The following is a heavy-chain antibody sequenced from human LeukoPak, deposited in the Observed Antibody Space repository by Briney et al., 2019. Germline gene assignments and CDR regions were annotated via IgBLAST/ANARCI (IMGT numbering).Heavy chain of an antibody. D-gene: IGHD2-15*01. V-gene: IGHV4-38-2*02. CDR3: ARTEVVNYYYYYYMDV. Sequence: PSETLSLTCTVSGYSISSGYYWGWIRQPPGKGLEWIGSIYHSGSTYYNPSLKSRVTISVDTSKNQFSLKLSSVTAADTAVYYCARTEVVNYYYYYYMDVWGKGTTVTVSS. J-gene: IGHJ6*03. CDR2: IYHSGST. CDR1: GYSISSGYY.